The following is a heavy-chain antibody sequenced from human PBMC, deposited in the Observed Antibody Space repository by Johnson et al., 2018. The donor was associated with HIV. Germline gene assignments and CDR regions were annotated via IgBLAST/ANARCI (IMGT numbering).Heavy chain of an antibody. Sequence: VQLVESGGGLVQPGGSLRLSCAASGLTFSNYWMSWVRQAPGKGLEWVANIKQDGSENSSVRSVKGPFTISRDNAKNSLYRQMNSLRAEDTAMYYCAREGAWEVRPGAFDIWGQGTMVTVSS. CDR1: GLTFSNYW. CDR2: IKQDGSEN. D-gene: IGHD1-26*01. CDR3: AREGAWEVRPGAFDI. V-gene: IGHV3-7*04. J-gene: IGHJ3*02.